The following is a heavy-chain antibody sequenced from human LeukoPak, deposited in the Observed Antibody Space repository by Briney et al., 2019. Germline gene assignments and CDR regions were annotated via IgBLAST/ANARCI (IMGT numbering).Heavy chain of an antibody. CDR2: IKQDGSEK. CDR1: GFSFNNYR. J-gene: IGHJ4*02. CDR3: VRGPHIAATSY. Sequence: GGSLRLSCVASGFSFNNYRMTWVRRAPGKGLEWVANIKQDGSEKQYVDSVKGRFAISRDNAKKSLYLQINTLRAEDTAVYYCVRGPHIAATSYWGQGTLVTVSS. D-gene: IGHD6-25*01. V-gene: IGHV3-7*03.